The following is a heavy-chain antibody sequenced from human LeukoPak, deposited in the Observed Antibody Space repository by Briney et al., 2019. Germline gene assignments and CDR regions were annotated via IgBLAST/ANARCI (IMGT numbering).Heavy chain of an antibody. CDR1: GFTLSIYW. CDR2: INNDGRST. Sequence: PRRSLCLSCAVSGFTLSIYWTGWVRQAPGKGLVWVSRINNDGRSTSYADSVKGRFTIPKAHAKNTLYGQMASLRVEDPAVNYVGRDWYYYGSGKGPFDYRGQGT. V-gene: IGHV3-74*01. D-gene: IGHD3-10*01. J-gene: IGHJ4*03. CDR3: GRDWYYYGSGKGPFDY.